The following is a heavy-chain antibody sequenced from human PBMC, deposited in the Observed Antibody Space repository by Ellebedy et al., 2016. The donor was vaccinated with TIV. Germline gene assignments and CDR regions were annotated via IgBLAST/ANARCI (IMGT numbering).Heavy chain of an antibody. D-gene: IGHD5-12*01. CDR2: IRYDGSNK. CDR3: AKEREPVVAADY. J-gene: IGHJ4*02. CDR1: GFTFSSYG. Sequence: PGGSLRLSCAASGFTFSSYGMHWVRQAPGKGLEWVAFIRYDGSNKYYADSVKGRFTISRDNSKNTLYLQMNSLRAEDTAVDYCAKEREPVVAADYWGQGTLVTVSS. V-gene: IGHV3-30*02.